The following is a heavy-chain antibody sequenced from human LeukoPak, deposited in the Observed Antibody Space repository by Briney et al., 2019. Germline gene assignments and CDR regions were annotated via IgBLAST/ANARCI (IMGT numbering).Heavy chain of an antibody. CDR1: GGSFSGYY. CDR2: INHSGST. J-gene: IGHJ4*02. CDR3: ATLGNGRTFDN. Sequence: SETLSLTCAVYGGSFSGYYWSWIRQPPGKGLEWIGEINHSGSTNYNPSLKSRVTISVDTSKNQFSLKLSSVTAADEAVYYCATLGNGRTFDNWGQGTLVTVSS. D-gene: IGHD1-26*01. V-gene: IGHV4-34*01.